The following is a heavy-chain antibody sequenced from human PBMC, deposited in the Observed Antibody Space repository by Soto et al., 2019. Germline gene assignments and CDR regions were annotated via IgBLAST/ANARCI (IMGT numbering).Heavy chain of an antibody. CDR1: GGTFSSYT. CDR3: AAGEGGGYWFGA. V-gene: IGHV1-69*02. J-gene: IGHJ5*02. D-gene: IGHD3-16*01. CDR2: IIPILGIA. Sequence: QVQLVQSGAEVKKPGSSVKVSCKASGGTFSSYTISWVRQAPGQGLEWMGRIIPILGIANYAQKFQGRVTSSGDSSTGTGYMERIRLRTADTAVYCCAAGEGGGYWFGAWGQGTLDTVSS.